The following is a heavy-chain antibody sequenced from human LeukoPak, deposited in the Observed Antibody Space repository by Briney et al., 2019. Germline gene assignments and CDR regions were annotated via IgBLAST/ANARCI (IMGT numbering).Heavy chain of an antibody. J-gene: IGHJ4*02. CDR1: GGSISSSSYY. CDR3: ARLSLVRGVLSYYFDY. V-gene: IGHV4-39*07. D-gene: IGHD3-10*01. Sequence: PSETLSLTCTVSGGSISSSSYYWGWIRQPPGKGLEWIGSIYYSGSTYYNPSLKSRVTISVDTSKNQFSLKLSSVTAADTAVYYCARLSLVRGVLSYYFDYWGQGTLVTVSS. CDR2: IYYSGST.